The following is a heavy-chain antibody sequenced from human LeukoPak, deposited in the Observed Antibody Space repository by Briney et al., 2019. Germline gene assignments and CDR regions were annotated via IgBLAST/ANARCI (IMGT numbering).Heavy chain of an antibody. CDR3: ARAPQRSYQHNWFDP. Sequence: SETLSLTCTVSGGSISSYYWSWIRQPPGKGLEWIGEINHSGSTNYNPSLKSRVTISVDTSKNQFSLKLNSVTAADTAVYYCARAPQRSYQHNWFDPWGQGTLVTVSS. CDR1: GGSISSYY. V-gene: IGHV4-34*01. J-gene: IGHJ5*02. CDR2: INHSGST. D-gene: IGHD2-21*01.